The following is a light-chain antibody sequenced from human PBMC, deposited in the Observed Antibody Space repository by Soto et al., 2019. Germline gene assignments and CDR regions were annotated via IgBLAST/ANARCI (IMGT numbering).Light chain of an antibody. CDR1: QSIDKY. Sequence: DIQMTQSSSSLSESVGDRVTITCRARQSIDKYLDWYQQKPGQAPKLLIYAASSWQSGVPARFSGSGSGTDFTLTISSLQSEDYATYYCQQNFDTPRTFGQGTKVDI. V-gene: IGKV1-39*01. J-gene: IGKJ1*01. CDR3: QQNFDTPRT. CDR2: AAS.